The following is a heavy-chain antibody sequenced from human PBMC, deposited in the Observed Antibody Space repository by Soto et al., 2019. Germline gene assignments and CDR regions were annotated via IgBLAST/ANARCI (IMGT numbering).Heavy chain of an antibody. Sequence: QVQLVQSGAEVKKPGSSVKVSCKASGGTFSSYTISWVRQAPGQGLEWMGRIIPILGIANYAQKFQGRVTITADKSTSTAYMELSSLRSEDTAVYYCAREGGSHGFDPWGQGTLVTVSS. J-gene: IGHJ5*02. CDR1: GGTFSSYT. CDR2: IIPILGIA. D-gene: IGHD3-16*01. V-gene: IGHV1-69*08. CDR3: AREGGSHGFDP.